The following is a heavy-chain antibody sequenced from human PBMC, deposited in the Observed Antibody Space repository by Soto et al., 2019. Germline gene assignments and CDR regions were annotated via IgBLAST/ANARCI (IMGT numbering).Heavy chain of an antibody. CDR2: ISGSGGST. D-gene: IGHD6-13*01. J-gene: IGHJ1*01. CDR1: GFTFSSYA. Sequence: EVQLLESGGGLVQPGGSLRLSCAASGFTFSSYAMSWVRQAPGKGLEWVSAISGSGGSTYYADSVKGRFTISRDNSKNTLYLQMNSLRAEYTAVYYCAKSSSWYFYFQHWGQGTLVTVSS. V-gene: IGHV3-23*01. CDR3: AKSSSWYFYFQH.